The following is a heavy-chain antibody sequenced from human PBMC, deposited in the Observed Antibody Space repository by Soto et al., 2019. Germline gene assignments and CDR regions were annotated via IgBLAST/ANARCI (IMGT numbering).Heavy chain of an antibody. CDR1: GLTFSISW. J-gene: IGHJ3*02. Sequence: VQLVESGGGLVQPGESLRLSCTASGLTFSISWMTWVRQAPGEGLEWVSNINPAGNVQHYADSVKGRFTISRDNAKNSLFLQMSDLRVEDTAVYYCATANTPYAFAMWGQGTMVTVSS. CDR2: INPAGNVQ. V-gene: IGHV3-7*01. CDR3: ATANTPYAFAM.